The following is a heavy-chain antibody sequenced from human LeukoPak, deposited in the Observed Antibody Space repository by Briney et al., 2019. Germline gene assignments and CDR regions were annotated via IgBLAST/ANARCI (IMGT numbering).Heavy chain of an antibody. J-gene: IGHJ6*02. CDR1: GYTFTSYG. CDR3: ARDVVRFLEWLSFSYSIYYGMDV. V-gene: IGHV1-18*01. Sequence: GASVKVSCKASGYTFTSYGISWVRQAPGQGLEWMGWISAYNGNTNYAQKPQGRVTMTTDTSTSTAYMELRSLRSDDTAVYYCARDVVRFLEWLSFSYSIYYGMDVWGQGTTVTVSS. D-gene: IGHD3-3*01. CDR2: ISAYNGNT.